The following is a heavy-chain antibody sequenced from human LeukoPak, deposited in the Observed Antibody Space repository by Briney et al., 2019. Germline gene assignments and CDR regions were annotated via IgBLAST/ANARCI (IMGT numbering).Heavy chain of an antibody. Sequence: GGSLRLSCAASGFTFSSYAMSWVRQAPGKGLEWVSAISGSGGSTYYADSVKGRFTISRDNSKNTLYLQMNSLRAEDTAVYYCARDREGARGWFWDSSGYYHGYFDYWGQGTLVTVSS. D-gene: IGHD3-22*01. CDR1: GFTFSSYA. CDR3: ARDREGARGWFWDSSGYYHGYFDY. CDR2: ISGSGGST. V-gene: IGHV3-23*01. J-gene: IGHJ4*02.